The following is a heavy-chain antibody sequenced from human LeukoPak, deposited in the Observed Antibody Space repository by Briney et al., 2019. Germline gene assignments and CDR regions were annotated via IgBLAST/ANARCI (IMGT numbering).Heavy chain of an antibody. Sequence: GASVKVSCKASGFTFTSSAVQWVRHARGQRLEWIGWIVVGSGNTNYAQKFQERVTITRDMSTSTAYMELSSLRSEDTAVYYCAAAYYDILTGYFFVFDYWGQGTLVTVSS. J-gene: IGHJ4*02. CDR2: IVVGSGNT. CDR1: GFTFTSSA. V-gene: IGHV1-58*01. CDR3: AAAYYDILTGYFFVFDY. D-gene: IGHD3-9*01.